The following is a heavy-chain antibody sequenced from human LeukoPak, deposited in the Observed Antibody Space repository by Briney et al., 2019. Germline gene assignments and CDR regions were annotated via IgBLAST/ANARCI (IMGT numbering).Heavy chain of an antibody. CDR3: ARDAGLGDSSGLDY. CDR2: IIPILGIA. D-gene: IGHD3-22*01. Sequence: ASVKVSCKASGGTFSSYAFSWVRQAPGQGLEWMGRIIPILGIANYAQKFQGRVTITADKSTSTAYMELSSLTSEDTAVYYCARDAGLGDSSGLDYWGQGTLVTVSS. J-gene: IGHJ4*02. V-gene: IGHV1-69*04. CDR1: GGTFSSYA.